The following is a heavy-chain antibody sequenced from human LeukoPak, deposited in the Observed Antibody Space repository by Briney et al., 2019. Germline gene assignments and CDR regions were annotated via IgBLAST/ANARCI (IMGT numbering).Heavy chain of an antibody. CDR3: ATDEIVGATYQGGFDY. D-gene: IGHD1-26*01. CDR1: GGTFSSYA. Sequence: SVKVSCKASGGTFSSYAISWVRQAPGQGLEWMGRIIPILGIANYAQKFQGRVTITADKSTSTAYMELSSLRSEDTAVYYCATDEIVGATYQGGFDYWGQGTLVTVSS. J-gene: IGHJ4*02. V-gene: IGHV1-69*04. CDR2: IIPILGIA.